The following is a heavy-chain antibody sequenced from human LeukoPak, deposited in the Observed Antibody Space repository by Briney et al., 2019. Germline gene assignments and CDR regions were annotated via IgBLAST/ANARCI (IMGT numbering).Heavy chain of an antibody. CDR3: ARDSPYYFDSCCDYVSDY. D-gene: IGHD3-22*01. Sequence: GGSLRLSCAASGFTFRTFTMHWVRQAPGKGLEWVSSINSASNFIYYADSVKGRFTISRDNAKNSLYLQMSSLKVEDTAVYYCARDSPYYFDSCCDYVSDYWGQGALVTVS. CDR2: INSASNFI. J-gene: IGHJ4*02. CDR1: GFTFRTFT. V-gene: IGHV3-21*01.